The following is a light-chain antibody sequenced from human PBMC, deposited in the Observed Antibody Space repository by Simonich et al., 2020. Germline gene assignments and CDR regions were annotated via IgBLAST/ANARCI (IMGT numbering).Light chain of an antibody. CDR1: SSDVGGYTY. J-gene: IGLJ2*01. V-gene: IGLV2-14*01. CDR2: DVS. Sequence: QSALTQPASVSGSPGQSIPISCPGTSSDVGGYTYVSWYQQHPGKDPKRMIYDVSKEHSGVSNRFSDSKSGNTASLKISGLQAEDEADYYCSSYTSSSTVVFGGGTKLTVL. CDR3: SSYTSSSTVV.